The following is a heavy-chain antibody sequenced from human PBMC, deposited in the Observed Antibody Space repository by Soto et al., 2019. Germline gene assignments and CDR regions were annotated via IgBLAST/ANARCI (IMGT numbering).Heavy chain of an antibody. CDR3: ARKYLGLPEDC. CDR2: ISPYNGST. CDR1: GYTFSSYG. D-gene: IGHD3-16*01. V-gene: IGHV1-18*01. J-gene: IGHJ4*02. Sequence: QVQLVQSGAEVKKPGASVKVSCKASGYTFSSYGISSVRQAPGQGLEWVGWISPYNGSTGHAQKVQGRITMTTDTATSTAYMEQWSLRSYDTAVYYCARKYLGLPEDCWGQGTLVIVSS.